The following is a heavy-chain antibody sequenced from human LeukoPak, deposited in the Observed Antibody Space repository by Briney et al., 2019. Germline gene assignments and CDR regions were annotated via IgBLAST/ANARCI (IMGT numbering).Heavy chain of an antibody. CDR1: GFKFEDYA. Sequence: GGSLRLSCAASGFKFEDYAMHWVRQAPGKGLEWVSSITWNAFRIAYAASVKGRFTISRDNAKNSLYLQMNSLIPEDTALYYCAKDRSVWVADTQYYGMDVWGQGTTVTVSS. CDR3: AKDRSVWVADTQYYGMDV. CDR2: ITWNAFRI. D-gene: IGHD3-10*01. J-gene: IGHJ6*02. V-gene: IGHV3-9*01.